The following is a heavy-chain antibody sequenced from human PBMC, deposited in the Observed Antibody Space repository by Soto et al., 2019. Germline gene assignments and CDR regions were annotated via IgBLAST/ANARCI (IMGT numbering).Heavy chain of an antibody. D-gene: IGHD6-13*01. CDR3: ARGYSSSWYRPGGYYDY. CDR1: GYTFTSYD. J-gene: IGHJ4*02. CDR2: MNPNSGNT. V-gene: IGHV1-8*01. Sequence: QVQLVQSGAEVKKPGASVKVSCKASGYTFTSYDINWVRQATGQGLEWMGWMNPNSGNTGYAQKFQGRVTMTRNTSISTAYMELSSLRSEDTAVYYGARGYSSSWYRPGGYYDYWGQGTLVTVSS.